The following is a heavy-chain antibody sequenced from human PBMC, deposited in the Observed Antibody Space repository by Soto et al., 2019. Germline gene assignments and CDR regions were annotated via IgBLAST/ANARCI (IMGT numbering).Heavy chain of an antibody. CDR1: GYSCIRYW. Sequence: PEECLRMTSKASGYSCIRYWSGWVRQMPGKGLEWMGIIYPGDSDTRYSPSFQGQVTISADKSISTAYLQWSSLKASDTAMYYCAIGSCSCESVFNDMDFSG. D-gene: IGHD6-13*01. J-gene: IGHJ6*01. CDR2: IYPGDSDT. CDR3: AIGSCSCESVFNDMDF. V-gene: IGHV5-51*01.